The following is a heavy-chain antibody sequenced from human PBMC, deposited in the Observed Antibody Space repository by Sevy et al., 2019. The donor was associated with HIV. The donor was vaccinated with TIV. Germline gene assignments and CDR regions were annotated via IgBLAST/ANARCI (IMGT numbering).Heavy chain of an antibody. D-gene: IGHD2-2*01. Sequence: AGSLRLSCAASGFTFSSYGMHWVHQAPGKELEWVAVISYDGSNKYYADSVKGRFTISRDNSKNTLYLQMNSLRAEDTAVYYCATMPIPGDAFDIWGQGTMVTVSS. CDR2: ISYDGSNK. J-gene: IGHJ3*02. CDR1: GFTFSSYG. CDR3: ATMPIPGDAFDI. V-gene: IGHV3-30*03.